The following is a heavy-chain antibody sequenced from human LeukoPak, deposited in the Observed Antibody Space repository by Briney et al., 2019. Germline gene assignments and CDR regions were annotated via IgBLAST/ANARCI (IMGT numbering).Heavy chain of an antibody. V-gene: IGHV1-24*01. Sequence: ASVKVSCKVSGYTLTELSMHWVRQAPGKGLEWMGGFDPEDGETIYAQKFQGRVTMTEDISTDTAYMELSSLRSEDTAVYYCATGRLVGATRGLDYWGQGTLVTVSS. CDR1: GYTLTELS. D-gene: IGHD1-26*01. CDR2: FDPEDGET. J-gene: IGHJ4*02. CDR3: ATGRLVGATRGLDY.